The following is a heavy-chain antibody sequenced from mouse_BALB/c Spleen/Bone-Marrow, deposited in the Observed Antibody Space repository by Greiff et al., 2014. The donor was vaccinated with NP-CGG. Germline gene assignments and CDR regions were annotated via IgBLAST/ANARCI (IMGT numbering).Heavy chain of an antibody. CDR2: INPESSTI. J-gene: IGHJ2*01. D-gene: IGHD2-3*01. V-gene: IGHV4-1*02. CDR3: ARLGYYGYFVD. CDR1: GFDFRRYW. Sequence: EVKLMESGGGLVQPGGSLKLSRAASGFDFRRYWMSWVRQAPGKGLEWIGEINPESSTINYTPSLKDKFIISRDNAKNTLYLQMSKVRSKDTALYYCARLGYYGYFVDWGQGTTLTVSS.